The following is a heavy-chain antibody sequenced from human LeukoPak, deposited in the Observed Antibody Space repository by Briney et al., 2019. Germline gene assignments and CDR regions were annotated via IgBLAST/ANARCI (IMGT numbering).Heavy chain of an antibody. CDR3: ARTLVRGLPGMDV. V-gene: IGHV1-8*01. D-gene: IGHD3-10*01. Sequence: ASVKVSCKASGYTFTSYDLNRVRQATGQGLECLGWMNPDSGNTGYAQKFQGRVTMTWDTSISTAYMELSSLRSEDTAIYYCARTLVRGLPGMDVWGQGTWVTVSS. J-gene: IGHJ6*02. CDR1: GYTFTSYD. CDR2: MNPDSGNT.